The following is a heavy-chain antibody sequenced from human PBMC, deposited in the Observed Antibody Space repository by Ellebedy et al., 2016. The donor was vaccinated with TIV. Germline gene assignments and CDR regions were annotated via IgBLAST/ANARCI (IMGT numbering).Heavy chain of an antibody. CDR3: ARSSDMDYNYYGMDV. Sequence: AASVKVSCKASGYTFTNYDIMWARQATGQGLEWMGSMNPKSEHGGFAQTFQGRVTMTSDTSMSTAYMELSSLRPEDTAVYYCARSSDMDYNYYGMDVWGQGTTVIVSS. D-gene: IGHD3-9*01. V-gene: IGHV1-8*01. CDR2: MNPKSEHG. J-gene: IGHJ6*01. CDR1: GYTFTNYD.